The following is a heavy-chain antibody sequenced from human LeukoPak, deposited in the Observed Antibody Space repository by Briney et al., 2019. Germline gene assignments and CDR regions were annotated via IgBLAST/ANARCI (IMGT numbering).Heavy chain of an antibody. CDR1: GFLFSNSW. CDR3: ARRGGSSSRRSPIDY. D-gene: IGHD6-6*01. Sequence: PGGSLRLSCEASGFLFSNSWMSWVRQAPGKGLEWVANINQDGSERNYVDSVKGRLTISRDDAKESLYLQMNGLRAEDTAVYYCARRGGSSSRRSPIDYWGQGTLVTVSS. CDR2: INQDGSER. J-gene: IGHJ4*02. V-gene: IGHV3-7*01.